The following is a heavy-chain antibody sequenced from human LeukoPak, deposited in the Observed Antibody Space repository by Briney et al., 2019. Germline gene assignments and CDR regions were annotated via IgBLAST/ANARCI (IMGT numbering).Heavy chain of an antibody. Sequence: SETLSLTCTVSGGSISSYYWSWIRQPPGKGLEWIGYIYYSGSTNYNPSLKSRVTISVDTSKNQFSLRLSSVTAADTAVYYCARDRYCSGGSCNFGHFDYWGQGTLVTVSS. D-gene: IGHD2-15*01. CDR3: ARDRYCSGGSCNFGHFDY. CDR1: GGSISSYY. CDR2: IYYSGST. J-gene: IGHJ4*02. V-gene: IGHV4-59*01.